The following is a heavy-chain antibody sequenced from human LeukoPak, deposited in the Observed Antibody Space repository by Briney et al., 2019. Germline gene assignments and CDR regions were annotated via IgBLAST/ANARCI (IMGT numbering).Heavy chain of an antibody. J-gene: IGHJ4*02. CDR1: GYTFTSYD. V-gene: IGHV1-8*01. D-gene: IGHD6-19*01. CDR3: ARPVMYSSGPFDY. CDR2: MNPNSGNT. Sequence: ASVTVSCTASGYTFTSYDINWVRQATGQGLEWMGWMNPNSGNTGYAQKFQGRVTMTRNTSISTAYMELSSLRSEDTAVYYCARPVMYSSGPFDYWGQGTLVTVSS.